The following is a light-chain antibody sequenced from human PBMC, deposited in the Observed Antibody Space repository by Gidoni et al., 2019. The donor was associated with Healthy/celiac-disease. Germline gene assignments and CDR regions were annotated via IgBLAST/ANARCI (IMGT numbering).Light chain of an antibody. Sequence: DIQTNQSPSSLSASVGDRVTITCRASQIISSYLAWYQQKPGKAPKLLIYAASSLQSGVPSRFSGSGSGTDFTLTISSLQPEDFATYYCQQSYSTPRTFGQGTKVEIK. CDR1: QIISSY. J-gene: IGKJ1*01. CDR3: QQSYSTPRT. CDR2: AAS. V-gene: IGKV1-39*01.